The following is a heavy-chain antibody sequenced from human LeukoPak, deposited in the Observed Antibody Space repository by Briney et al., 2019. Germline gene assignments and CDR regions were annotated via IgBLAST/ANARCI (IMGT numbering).Heavy chain of an antibody. D-gene: IGHD2-2*01. Sequence: GGSLRLSCAASGFTFSSYAMSWVRQAPGKGLEWVSGISGSGDNTYYADSVKGRFTISRDNAKNSLYLEMNSLRAEDTAVYYCARVQFTTTSWAPFDSWGQGTLVTVSS. CDR2: ISGSGDNT. J-gene: IGHJ4*02. V-gene: IGHV3-23*01. CDR3: ARVQFTTTSWAPFDS. CDR1: GFTFSSYA.